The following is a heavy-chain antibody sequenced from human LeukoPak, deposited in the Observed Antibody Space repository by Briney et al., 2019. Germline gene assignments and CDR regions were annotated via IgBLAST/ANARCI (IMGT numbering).Heavy chain of an antibody. CDR3: ARIGGTGTTEG. Sequence: ASVKVSCKASGYTFTGYYMHWVRQAPGQGLEWMGWINPNSGGTSYAQKFQGRVTITRDTSISTAYMELSRLRSDDTAVYYCARIGGTGTTEGWGQGTLVTVSS. CDR2: INPNSGGT. D-gene: IGHD1-1*01. CDR1: GYTFTGYY. J-gene: IGHJ4*02. V-gene: IGHV1-2*02.